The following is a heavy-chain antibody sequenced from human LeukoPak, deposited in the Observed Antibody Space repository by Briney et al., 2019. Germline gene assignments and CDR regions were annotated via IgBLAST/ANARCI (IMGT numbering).Heavy chain of an antibody. V-gene: IGHV3-74*01. CDR1: GFPFTSYW. J-gene: IGHJ4*02. Sequence: PGGSLTLSCAASGFPFTSYWMHWVRQPPGKGLVWVARVEHDGYGTAYADSVTGRFTITRDNARNMVYLQMNSLRAEDTAVYYCAKVLAFGGVIIIAPFDYWGQGTLVTVSS. CDR3: AKVLAFGGVIIIAPFDY. D-gene: IGHD3-16*02. CDR2: VEHDGYGT.